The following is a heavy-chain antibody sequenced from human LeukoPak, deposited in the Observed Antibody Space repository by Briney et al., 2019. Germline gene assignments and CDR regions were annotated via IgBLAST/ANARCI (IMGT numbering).Heavy chain of an antibody. J-gene: IGHJ4*02. CDR2: INSDGSST. CDR3: ARVRSSGVKYFDY. Sequence: GGSLRLSCAASGFTFSSYAMSWVRQAPGKGLVWVSRINSDGSSTSYANSVKGRFTISRDNAKNTLYLQMNSLRAEDTAVYYCARVRSSGVKYFDYWGQGTLVTVSS. CDR1: GFTFSSYA. V-gene: IGHV3-74*01. D-gene: IGHD6-19*01.